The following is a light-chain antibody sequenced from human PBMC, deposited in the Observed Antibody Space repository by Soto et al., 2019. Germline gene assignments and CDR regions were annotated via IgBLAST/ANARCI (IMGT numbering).Light chain of an antibody. CDR1: QSVSSNY. Sequence: EIVLSQSPGTLSLSPGERATLSCRASQSVSSNYLVWSQRKPGQAPRLLIYGASSRPTGIPDRFSGSGSGKDFPLTSSRLPPEDFAVYYRQQYGTSPVTFGQGTQVEI. J-gene: IGKJ1*01. V-gene: IGKV3-20*01. CDR3: QQYGTSPVT. CDR2: GAS.